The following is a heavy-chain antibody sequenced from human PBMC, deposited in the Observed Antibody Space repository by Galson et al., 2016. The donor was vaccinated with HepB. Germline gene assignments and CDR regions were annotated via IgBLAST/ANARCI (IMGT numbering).Heavy chain of an antibody. V-gene: IGHV3-66*01. CDR1: GFSVIYNS. CDR3: ARDPPGSTMGNAFDI. D-gene: IGHD3-10*01. CDR2: IYPGGGT. J-gene: IGHJ3*02. Sequence: SLRLSCAVSGFSVIYNSMNWVRQAPGKGLEWVSVIYPGGGTKYADSVKDRFTLYTDNSKNTLYLQMNYLRAEDTAVYFCARDPPGSTMGNAFDIWGQGTMVTVSS.